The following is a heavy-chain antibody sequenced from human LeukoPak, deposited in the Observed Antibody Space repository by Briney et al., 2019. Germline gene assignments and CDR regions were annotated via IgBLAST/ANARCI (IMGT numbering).Heavy chain of an antibody. J-gene: IGHJ4*02. CDR2: ISHSGST. CDR3: ASFKYYYDNRGYYRFDY. V-gene: IGHV4-61*01. Sequence: SGTLSLTCTVSGGSVSSASYYWSWIRQPPGKGLEWIGYISHSGSTNYNPSLKSRVTISVDTSKNQFSLKLSSVTAADTAVFYCASFKYYYDNRGYYRFDYWGQGTLVTVSS. D-gene: IGHD3-22*01. CDR1: GGSVSSASYY.